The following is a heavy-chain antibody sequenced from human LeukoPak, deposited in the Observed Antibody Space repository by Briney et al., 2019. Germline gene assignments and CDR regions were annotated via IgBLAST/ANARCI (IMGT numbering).Heavy chain of an antibody. V-gene: IGHV1-8*01. CDR2: MNPNSGNT. CDR3: ATWRGWEFRFDP. Sequence: GASVKVSCKASGYTFTSYDINWVRQATGQGLEWMGWMNPNSGNTGYAQKFQDRVTMTRNTSISTAYMELRRLRSEDTAVYYCATWRGWEFRFDPWGQGTLVTVSS. CDR1: GYTFTSYD. J-gene: IGHJ5*02. D-gene: IGHD1-1*01.